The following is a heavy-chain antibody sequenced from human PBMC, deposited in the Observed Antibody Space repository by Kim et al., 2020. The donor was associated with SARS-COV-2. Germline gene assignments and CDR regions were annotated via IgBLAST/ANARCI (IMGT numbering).Heavy chain of an antibody. V-gene: IGHV3-53*04. CDR3: AREIAVAGWYYGMDV. Sequence: GGSLRLSCAASGFTVSSNYMSWVRQAPGKGLEWVSVIYSGGSTYYADSVKGRFTISRHNSKNTLYLQMNSLRAEDTAVYYCAREIAVAGWYYGMDVWGQGTTVTVSS. D-gene: IGHD6-19*01. CDR1: GFTVSSNY. CDR2: IYSGGST. J-gene: IGHJ6*02.